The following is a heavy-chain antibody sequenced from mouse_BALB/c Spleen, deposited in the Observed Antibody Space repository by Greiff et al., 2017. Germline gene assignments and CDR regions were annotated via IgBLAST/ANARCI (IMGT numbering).Heavy chain of an antibody. D-gene: IGHD2-1*01. CDR3: ARSPGYYGKYALPMDY. CDR2: IYPGSGST. V-gene: IGHV1-77*01. CDR1: GYTFTDYV. Sequence: QVQLKQSGPELVKPGASVKMSCKASGYTFTDYVISWVKQRTGQGLEWIGEIYPGSGSTYYNEKFKGKATLTADKSSNTAYMQLSSLTSEDSAVYFCARSPGYYGKYALPMDYWGQGTSVTVSS. J-gene: IGHJ4*01.